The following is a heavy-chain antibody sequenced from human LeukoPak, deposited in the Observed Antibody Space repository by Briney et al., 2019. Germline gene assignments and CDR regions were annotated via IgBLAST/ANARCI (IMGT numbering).Heavy chain of an antibody. V-gene: IGHV3-21*01. Sequence: GGSLRLSCAASEFTFSSYTMNWVRQAPGEGLEWVSSISSSSSYIYYADSMKGRFTISRENAKNSLYLQMNSLRAEDTAVYYCARLVWSGSYYFDYRGQGTLVTVSS. CDR2: ISSSSSYI. J-gene: IGHJ4*02. CDR1: EFTFSSYT. CDR3: ARLVWSGSYYFDY. D-gene: IGHD1-26*01.